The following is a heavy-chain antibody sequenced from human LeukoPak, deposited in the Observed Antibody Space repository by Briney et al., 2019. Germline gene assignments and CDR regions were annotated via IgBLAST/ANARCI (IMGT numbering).Heavy chain of an antibody. CDR2: MYHGGST. CDR1: GGSISSGGFS. CDR3: ASTNDFGDYVGA. V-gene: IGHV4-30-2*01. J-gene: IGHJ5*02. Sequence: ASQTLSLTCAVSGGSISSGGFSWSWIRQPPGKGLEWIGYMYHGGSTYYNPSLESRVTISVDRSKNQFPLKLSSVTAAGTAVYYCASTNDFGDYVGAWGQGTLVTVSS. D-gene: IGHD4-17*01.